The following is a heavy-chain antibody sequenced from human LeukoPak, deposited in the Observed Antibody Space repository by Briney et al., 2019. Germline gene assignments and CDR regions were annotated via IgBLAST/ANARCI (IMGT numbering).Heavy chain of an antibody. V-gene: IGHV3-30*04. Sequence: GGSLRLSCAASGFTFSSYAMYWVRQAPGKGLEWVAVISYDGGNKNYADSVKGRFTISRDNSKNTLYLQMNSLRAEDTAVYYCAKDREAYSSSSEDPDYWGQGTLVTVSS. J-gene: IGHJ4*02. CDR1: GFTFSSYA. CDR2: ISYDGGNK. CDR3: AKDREAYSSSSEDPDY. D-gene: IGHD6-6*01.